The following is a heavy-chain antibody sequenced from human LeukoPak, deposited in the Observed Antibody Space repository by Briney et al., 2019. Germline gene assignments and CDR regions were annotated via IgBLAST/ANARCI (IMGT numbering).Heavy chain of an antibody. CDR2: IRSKAYGGTT. D-gene: IGHD3-10*01. Sequence: PGGSLRLSCAASGFTFSSYSMNWVRQAPGKGLEWVVFIRSKAYGGTTENATSVKGRFTISRDDSKSIAYLQMNSLKTEDTAVYYCTGSFGELTFFDYWGLGTLVTVSS. CDR3: TGSFGELTFFDY. V-gene: IGHV3-49*04. CDR1: GFTFSSYS. J-gene: IGHJ4*02.